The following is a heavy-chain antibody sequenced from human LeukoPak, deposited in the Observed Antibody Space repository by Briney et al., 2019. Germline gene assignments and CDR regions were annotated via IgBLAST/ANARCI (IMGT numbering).Heavy chain of an antibody. CDR2: ISSSSSYI. CDR3: ASGGYCSSTSCYEPYYYYGMDV. Sequence: PGGSLRLSCAASGFTFSSYSMNWVRQAPGKGLEWVSSISSSSSYIYYADSVKGRFTISRDNAKNSLYLQMNSLRAEDTAVYYCASGGYCSSTSCYEPYYYYGMDVWGKGTTVTVPS. D-gene: IGHD2-2*01. CDR1: GFTFSSYS. J-gene: IGHJ6*04. V-gene: IGHV3-21*01.